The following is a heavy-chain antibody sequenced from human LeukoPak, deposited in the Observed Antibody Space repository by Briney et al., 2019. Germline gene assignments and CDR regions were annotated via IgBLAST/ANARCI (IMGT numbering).Heavy chain of an antibody. V-gene: IGHV4-34*01. Sequence: SETLSLTCAVYGGSFSGYYWSWIRQPPGKGLEWIGEINHSGSTNYNPSLKSRVTISVDTSKNQFSLKLSSVTAADTAVYYCARSPNWTDAFDIWGQGTMVTVSS. J-gene: IGHJ3*02. CDR1: GGSFSGYY. CDR3: ARSPNWTDAFDI. CDR2: INHSGST. D-gene: IGHD1-1*01.